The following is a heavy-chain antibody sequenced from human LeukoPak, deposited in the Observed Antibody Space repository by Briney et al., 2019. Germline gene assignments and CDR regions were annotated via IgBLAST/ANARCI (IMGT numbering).Heavy chain of an antibody. CDR2: ISAYNGNT. Sequence: GSSVKVSCKASGGTFSSYPITWVRQAPGQGLEWMGWISAYNGNTNYAQKLQGRVTMTTDTSTSTAYMELRSLRSDDTAVYYCARSYCSSTSCYTVDYWGQGTLVTVSS. CDR1: GGTFSSYP. CDR3: ARSYCSSTSCYTVDY. J-gene: IGHJ4*02. V-gene: IGHV1-18*01. D-gene: IGHD2-2*02.